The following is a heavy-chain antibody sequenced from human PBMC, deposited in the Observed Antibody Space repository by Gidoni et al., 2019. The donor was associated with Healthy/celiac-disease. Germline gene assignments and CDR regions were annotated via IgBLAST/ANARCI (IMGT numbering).Heavy chain of an antibody. Sequence: QGQLPQWGAGLVKPSETLALNCAVHGGSFSGYYWRWIRQPPGKGLEWIVEINHSGSTNYNPALKSRVTISVDTAKNQFSLKLSSVTAADTAVYYCAQKRGREPLSRGRPLYYFDYWGQGTLVTVSS. D-gene: IGHD1-26*01. CDR3: AQKRGREPLSRGRPLYYFDY. CDR2: INHSGST. CDR1: GGSFSGYY. V-gene: IGHV4-34*01. J-gene: IGHJ4*02.